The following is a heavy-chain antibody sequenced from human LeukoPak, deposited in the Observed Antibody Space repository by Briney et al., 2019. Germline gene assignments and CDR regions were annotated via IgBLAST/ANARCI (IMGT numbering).Heavy chain of an antibody. CDR2: ISGSGGST. J-gene: IGHJ4*02. D-gene: IGHD2/OR15-2a*01. CDR1: GFTFSSYA. Sequence: EPGGSLRLSCAASGFTFSSYAMSWVRQAPGKGLEWVSAISGSGGSTYYADSVKGRFTISRDNSKNTLYLQMNSLRAEDTAVYYCAKDLGPHGRTSTTFDYWGQGTLVTVSS. V-gene: IGHV3-23*01. CDR3: AKDLGPHGRTSTTFDY.